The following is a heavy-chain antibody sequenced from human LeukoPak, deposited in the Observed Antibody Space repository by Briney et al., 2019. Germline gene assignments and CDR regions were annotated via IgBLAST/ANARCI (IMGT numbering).Heavy chain of an antibody. D-gene: IGHD2-8*01. Sequence: GSSVKVSWKASGGTFSSYAISWVRQAPGQGLEWMGRIIPILGIANYAQKFQGRVTMTEDTSTDTAYMELSSLRFEDTAMYYCATNLMGGWREVYDSWGQGTLVTVSS. V-gene: IGHV1-69*04. CDR2: IIPILGIA. CDR1: GGTFSSYA. CDR3: ATNLMGGWREVYDS. J-gene: IGHJ4*02.